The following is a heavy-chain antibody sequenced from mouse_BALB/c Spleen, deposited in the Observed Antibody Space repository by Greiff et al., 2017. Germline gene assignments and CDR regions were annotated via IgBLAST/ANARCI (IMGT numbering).Heavy chain of an antibody. V-gene: IGHV5-6*01. CDR2: ISSGGSYT. J-gene: IGHJ2*01. CDR3: ARPGYDGYCFDY. CDR1: GFTFSSYG. D-gene: IGHD2-14*01. Sequence: DVHLVESGGDLVKPGGSLKLSCAASGFTFSSYGMSWVRQTPDKRLEWVATISSGGSYTYYPDSVKGRFTISRDNAKNTLYLQMSSLKSEDTAMYYCARPGYDGYCFDYWGQGTTLTVSA.